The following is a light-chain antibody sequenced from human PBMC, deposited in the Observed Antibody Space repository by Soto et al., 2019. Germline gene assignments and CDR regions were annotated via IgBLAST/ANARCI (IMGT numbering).Light chain of an antibody. Sequence: DIQMTQSPSTLSVSVGDRVTITCRASQTVKHFLAWYQQKPGKAPNLLIYTASTLKRGGPLRFSGSGSGKEFTLTINRPQPDDFATYYCQQHNSNPITFGQGTRLEIK. CDR1: QTVKHF. J-gene: IGKJ5*01. V-gene: IGKV1-5*03. CDR3: QQHNSNPIT. CDR2: TAS.